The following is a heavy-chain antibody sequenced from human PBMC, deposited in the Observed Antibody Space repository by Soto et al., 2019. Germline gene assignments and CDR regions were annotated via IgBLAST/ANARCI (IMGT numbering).Heavy chain of an antibody. D-gene: IGHD1-26*01. Sequence: VGSLRLSCAGSGSTFNNFWMHWVRQAPGKGLVWVARINTDGSVTSHADSVKGRFTISRDNAKSTLYLQMNSLRAEDSARYYCARQTGLGATNYWGRGTLVTVSS. J-gene: IGHJ4*02. CDR3: ARQTGLGATNY. V-gene: IGHV3-74*01. CDR1: GSTFNNFW. CDR2: INTDGSVT.